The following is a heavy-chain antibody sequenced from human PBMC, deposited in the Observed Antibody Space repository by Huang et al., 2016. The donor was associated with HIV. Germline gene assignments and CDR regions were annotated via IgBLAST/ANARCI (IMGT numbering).Heavy chain of an antibody. J-gene: IGHJ6*02. CDR1: TFTFGAYW. CDR2: NKQDESEK. Sequence: VESGGRLVQPGGSIRLSCVGSTFTFGAYWMSWVRQSPGKGREWVANNKQDESEKYYVESVKGRFNISRDNAKKVLFLEMNNVRVEDTATYYCATKTAAMDIWGQGTTVTVS. V-gene: IGHV3-7*01. D-gene: IGHD1-7*01. CDR3: ATKTAAMDI.